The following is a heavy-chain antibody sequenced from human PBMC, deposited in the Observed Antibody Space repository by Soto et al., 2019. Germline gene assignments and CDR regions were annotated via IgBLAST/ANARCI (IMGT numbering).Heavy chain of an antibody. J-gene: IGHJ1*01. V-gene: IGHV3-48*03. CDR3: ARGRYYDSSGYSSAYLQH. CDR1: GFTFSSYE. CDR2: ISSSGSTI. Sequence: GGSLRLSCAASGFTFSSYEMNWVRQAPGKGLEWVSYISSSGSTIYYADSVKGRFTISRDNAKNSLYLQMNSLRAEDTAVYYCARGRYYDSSGYSSAYLQHWGQGTLVTVSS. D-gene: IGHD3-22*01.